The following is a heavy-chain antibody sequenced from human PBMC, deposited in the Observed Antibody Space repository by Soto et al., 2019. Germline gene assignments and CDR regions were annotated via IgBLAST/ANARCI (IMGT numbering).Heavy chain of an antibody. V-gene: IGHV4-59*08. CDR1: GVSISSDY. Sequence: SETLSLTCTVIGVSISSDYWSWIRKSPGNGLEWIGFIYYSGSINYNPSFESRVAISVDTSKNQFSLNLTSVTAADTAVYYCTRHWDWGSLGYWGQGTLVTIS. CDR3: TRHWDWGSLGY. D-gene: IGHD3-16*01. J-gene: IGHJ4*02. CDR2: IYYSGSI.